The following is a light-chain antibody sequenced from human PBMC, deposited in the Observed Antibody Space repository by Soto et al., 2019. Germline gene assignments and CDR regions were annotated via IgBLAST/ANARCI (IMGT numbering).Light chain of an antibody. J-gene: IGKJ5*01. V-gene: IGKV1-13*02. CDR3: QQFNSYPPII. Sequence: AIPLTQSPSSLSASVGDRVTITCRASQGISSALAWYQQKPGKAPKILIYDASSLESGVPSRFSGSGSGTDVTLTISSLQPEDFATYDCQQFNSYPPIIFGQGIRLEIK. CDR1: QGISSA. CDR2: DAS.